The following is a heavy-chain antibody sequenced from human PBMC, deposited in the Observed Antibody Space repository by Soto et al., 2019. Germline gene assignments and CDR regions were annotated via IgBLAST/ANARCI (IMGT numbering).Heavy chain of an antibody. CDR2: ISAHNGNT. V-gene: IGHV1-18*01. D-gene: IGHD5-18*01. Sequence: GASLKVSCKASGYTFTSYGISWVRQAPGQGLEWMGWISAHNGNTKYAQKLQGRVTMTTDTSTSTAYMEVRSLRSDDTAVYYCARDTAMALPDAWGQGTLVTVSS. CDR1: GYTFTSYG. J-gene: IGHJ4*02. CDR3: ARDTAMALPDA.